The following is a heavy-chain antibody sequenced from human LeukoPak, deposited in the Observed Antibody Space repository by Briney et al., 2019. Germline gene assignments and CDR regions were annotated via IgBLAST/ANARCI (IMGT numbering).Heavy chain of an antibody. Sequence: GGSLRLSCAASGFTFSSYSMNWVRQAPGKGLEWVSSISSSSSYIYYADSVKGRITISRDNAKNSLYLQMNSLRAEDTAVYYCARLNWNYLYYYYGMDVWGQGTTVTVSS. V-gene: IGHV3-21*01. CDR2: ISSSSSYI. CDR3: ARLNWNYLYYYYGMDV. CDR1: GFTFSSYS. J-gene: IGHJ6*02. D-gene: IGHD1-7*01.